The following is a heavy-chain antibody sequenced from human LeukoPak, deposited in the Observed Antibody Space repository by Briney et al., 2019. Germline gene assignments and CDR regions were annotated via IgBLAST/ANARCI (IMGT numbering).Heavy chain of an antibody. D-gene: IGHD1-7*01. Sequence: ASVKVSCKASGYTFTSYYMHWVRQAPGQGLEWMGIINPSGGSTSYAQKFQGRVTMTRDTSISTAYMELSRLRSDDTAVYYCARDVWGGNYEGYWGQGTLVTVSS. J-gene: IGHJ4*02. CDR3: ARDVWGGNYEGY. CDR2: INPSGGST. V-gene: IGHV1-46*01. CDR1: GYTFTSYY.